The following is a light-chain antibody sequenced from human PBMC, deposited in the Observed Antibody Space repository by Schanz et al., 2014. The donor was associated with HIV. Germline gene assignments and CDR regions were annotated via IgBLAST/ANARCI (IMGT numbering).Light chain of an antibody. Sequence: QSVLTQPPSASGAPGQRVTISCSGSSSNIGSDPVNWHHPLPRTAPKLLVYNTYLRPSGVPDRFSGSKSGTSASLAISGLQSEDEADYYCATWDDSLNAWVFGGGTKVTVL. J-gene: IGLJ3*02. CDR1: SSNIGSDP. CDR2: NTY. V-gene: IGLV1-44*01. CDR3: ATWDDSLNAWV.